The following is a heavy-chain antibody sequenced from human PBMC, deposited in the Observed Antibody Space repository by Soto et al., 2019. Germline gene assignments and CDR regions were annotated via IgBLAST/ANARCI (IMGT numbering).Heavy chain of an antibody. J-gene: IGHJ4*02. Sequence: ASVKVSCKASDYTFSSYGISWVRQAPGEGLEWMGWINTNNGNTDYAQKFQGRVTMTTDTSTGTAYMELRSLRSDDTAVYYCARNAHFTDKFSFDYWGQGTLVT. CDR3: ARNAHFTDKFSFDY. D-gene: IGHD3-3*01. CDR2: INTNNGNT. V-gene: IGHV1-18*01. CDR1: DYTFSSYG.